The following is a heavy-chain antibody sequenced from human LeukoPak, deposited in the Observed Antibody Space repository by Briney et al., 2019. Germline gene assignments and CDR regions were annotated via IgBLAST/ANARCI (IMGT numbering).Heavy chain of an antibody. CDR3: ARGTQSSGVAFDI. Sequence: GGSLRLSSAASGFTVRNNYISWVRQAPGKGLEWVSVIYSGGSTYYADSVKGRFTISRDNSKNTLYLQMNSLRAEDTAVYYCARGTQSSGVAFDIWGQGTMVTVSS. V-gene: IGHV3-66*01. CDR2: IYSGGST. CDR1: GFTVRNNY. D-gene: IGHD3-10*01. J-gene: IGHJ3*02.